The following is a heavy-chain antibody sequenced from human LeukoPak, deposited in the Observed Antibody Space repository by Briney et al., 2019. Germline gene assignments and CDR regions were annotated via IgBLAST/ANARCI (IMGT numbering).Heavy chain of an antibody. V-gene: IGHV4-34*01. Sequence: SETLSLACAVDGGSFSGYYWSWIRQPPGKGLEWVGEINHSGSTNYNPSLKSRVTISVDTSKNQFSLKLSSVTAADTAVYYCARGRRDSSGYYYVAYWGQGTLVTVSS. CDR3: ARGRRDSSGYYYVAY. CDR1: GGSFSGYY. J-gene: IGHJ4*02. CDR2: INHSGST. D-gene: IGHD3-22*01.